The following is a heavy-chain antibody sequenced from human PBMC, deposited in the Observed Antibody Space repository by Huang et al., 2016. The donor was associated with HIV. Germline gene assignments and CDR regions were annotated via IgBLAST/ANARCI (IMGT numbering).Heavy chain of an antibody. Sequence: EVQLVESGGGLVQPGGSLRLSCAASGFTFSSYWMSWVRQAPGKGLGWVANIKQDGSEKYYVESVKGRFTISRDNAKNALYLQMNSLRAEDTAVYYCARWAGYPPAFDIWGQGTMVTVSS. V-gene: IGHV3-7*01. CDR2: IKQDGSEK. J-gene: IGHJ3*02. CDR3: ARWAGYPPAFDI. D-gene: IGHD2-15*01. CDR1: GFTFSSYW.